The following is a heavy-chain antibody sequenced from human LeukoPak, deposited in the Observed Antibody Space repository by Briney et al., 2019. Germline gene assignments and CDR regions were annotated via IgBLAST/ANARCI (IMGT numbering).Heavy chain of an antibody. CDR3: AHSGTVTSPHDAFDV. CDR1: GFSLSSSGVG. Sequence: KKSGPTLVNPTQTLTLTCTFSGFSLSSSGVGVGWIRQAPGKALEWLALIYWDDDKRYSPSLKSRLTITKDTSKNQVVLTLTNMDPVDTGTYYCAHSGTVTSPHDAFDVWGQGTMVTVSS. CDR2: IYWDDDK. J-gene: IGHJ3*01. D-gene: IGHD4-17*01. V-gene: IGHV2-5*02.